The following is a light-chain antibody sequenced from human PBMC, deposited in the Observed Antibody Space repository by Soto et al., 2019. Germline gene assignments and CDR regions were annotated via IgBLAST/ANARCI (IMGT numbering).Light chain of an antibody. J-gene: IGKJ2*01. CDR3: QQYINWPPYT. CDR2: GAS. CDR1: QSVSSN. V-gene: IGKV3-15*01. Sequence: DTVMTQSPATLSVSPGERATLSCRASQSVSSNLAWYQQKPGQAPRLLIYGASTRATGIPARFSGSGSGTEFTLTISSLQSEDFAVYYCQQYINWPPYTFGQGTKLEIK.